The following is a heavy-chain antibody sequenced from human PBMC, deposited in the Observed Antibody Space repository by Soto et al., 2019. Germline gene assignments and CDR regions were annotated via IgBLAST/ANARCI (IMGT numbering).Heavy chain of an antibody. CDR1: GFIFSTYG. D-gene: IGHD4-17*01. CDR2: ISYDGNNK. J-gene: IGHJ4*02. Sequence: QVQLVESGGGVVQPGRSLRLSCAASGFIFSTYGMHWVLQAPGKGLEWLSVISYDGNNKYYADSVKGRFTISRDNSKNTLWLQMDSLRTEDTAVYYCAKDLLLTTITTVGDWGQGPLVTVSS. CDR3: AKDLLLTTITTVGD. V-gene: IGHV3-30*18.